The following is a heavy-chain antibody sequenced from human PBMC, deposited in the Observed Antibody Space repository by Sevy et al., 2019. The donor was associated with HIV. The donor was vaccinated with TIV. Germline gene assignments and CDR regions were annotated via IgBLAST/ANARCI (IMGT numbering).Heavy chain of an antibody. J-gene: IGHJ3*02. V-gene: IGHV1-2*06. D-gene: IGHD3-16*02. CDR3: ARARVKHYDYIWGSYRHDAFDI. Sequence: ASVKVSCKASGYTFTGYYMHWVRQAPGQGLEWMGRINPNSGGTNYAQKFQGRVTMTRDTAISTAYMDLSRLRSDDTAVYYCARARVKHYDYIWGSYRHDAFDIWGQGTMVTVSS. CDR2: INPNSGGT. CDR1: GYTFTGYY.